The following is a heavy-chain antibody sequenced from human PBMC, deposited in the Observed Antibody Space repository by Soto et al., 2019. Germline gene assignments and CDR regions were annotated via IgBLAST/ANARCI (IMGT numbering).Heavy chain of an antibody. Sequence: GGSLRLSCATSGLTFSNYAMSWVRQAPGGGLEWVSSMSGSSSTAYYADSVRGRFTISRDRSKNTLYLQMSSLRAEDTALYYCAKNQERELPRVIDFWGQGTLVTVSS. CDR3: AKNQERELPRVIDF. J-gene: IGHJ4*02. CDR2: MSGSSSTA. D-gene: IGHD1-7*01. V-gene: IGHV3-23*01. CDR1: GLTFSNYA.